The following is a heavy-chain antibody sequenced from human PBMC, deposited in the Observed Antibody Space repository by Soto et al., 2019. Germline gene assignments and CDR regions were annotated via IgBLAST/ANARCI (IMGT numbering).Heavy chain of an antibody. V-gene: IGHV3-48*03. D-gene: IGHD6-19*01. CDR3: ARDLWRLVPFDY. Sequence: EVQLVESGGGLVQPGGSLRLSCAASGFTFSSYEMNWVRQAPGKGLEWVSYISSSGSTIYYADSVKGRFTISRDNAKNSLYLQMNSLRAEDTAVYYCARDLWRLVPFDYWGQGTLVTVSS. CDR1: GFTFSSYE. CDR2: ISSSGSTI. J-gene: IGHJ4*02.